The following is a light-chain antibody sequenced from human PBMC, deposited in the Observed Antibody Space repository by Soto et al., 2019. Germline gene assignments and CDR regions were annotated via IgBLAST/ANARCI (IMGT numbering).Light chain of an antibody. J-gene: IGLJ3*02. CDR3: AVWDDSLSGRV. V-gene: IGLV1-40*01. CDR1: SSNIGAGYD. Sequence: QPVLTQPPSVSGAPGQRVTISCTGSSSNIGAGYDVHWYQQLPGTAPKLLIYGNSNRPSGVPDRFSGSKSGTSASLAITGLQAEDEADYYCAVWDDSLSGRVFGGGTKLTVL. CDR2: GNS.